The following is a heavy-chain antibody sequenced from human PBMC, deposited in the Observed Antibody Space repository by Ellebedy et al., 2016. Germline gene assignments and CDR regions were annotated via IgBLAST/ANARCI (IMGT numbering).Heavy chain of an antibody. CDR3: ASEHPTEYYYDSRNWFDP. Sequence: SETLSLTXTVSGGSISSNSYYWGWIRQPPGKGLEWIGSIYHSGSTYYNPSLESRVTISVDTSKNQFSLKLSSVTAADTAVYYCASEHPTEYYYDSRNWFDPWGQGTLVTVSS. V-gene: IGHV4-39*07. J-gene: IGHJ5*02. D-gene: IGHD3-22*01. CDR2: IYHSGST. CDR1: GGSISSNSYY.